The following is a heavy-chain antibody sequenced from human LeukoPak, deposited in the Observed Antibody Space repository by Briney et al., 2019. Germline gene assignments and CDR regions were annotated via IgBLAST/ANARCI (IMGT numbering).Heavy chain of an antibody. CDR1: GGSISSGGYY. V-gene: IGHV4-31*03. CDR3: ARRPLLYGGNSFLAFDI. D-gene: IGHD4-23*01. J-gene: IGHJ3*02. Sequence: PSETLSPTCTVSGGSISSGGYYWSWIRQHPGKGLEWIGYIYYSGSTYYNPSLKSRVTISVDTSKNQFSLKLSSVTAADTAVYYCARRPLLYGGNSFLAFDIWGQGTMVTVSS. CDR2: IYYSGST.